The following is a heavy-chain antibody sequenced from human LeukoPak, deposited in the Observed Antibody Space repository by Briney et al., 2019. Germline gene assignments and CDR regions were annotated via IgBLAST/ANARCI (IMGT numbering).Heavy chain of an antibody. V-gene: IGHV3-23*01. CDR1: GFTFSSYG. J-gene: IGHJ6*03. CDR3: AKAGTYGSGSYRYYYMDV. D-gene: IGHD3-10*01. Sequence: GVLRLSCAASGFTFSSYGMSWVRQAPGKGLEWVSAISGSGGSTYYADSVKGRFTISRDNSKNTLYLQMNSLRAEDTAVYYCAKAGTYGSGSYRYYYMDVWGKGTTVTVSS. CDR2: ISGSGGST.